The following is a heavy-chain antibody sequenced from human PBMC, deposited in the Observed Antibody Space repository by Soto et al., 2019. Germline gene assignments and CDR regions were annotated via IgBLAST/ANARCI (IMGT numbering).Heavy chain of an antibody. D-gene: IGHD1-1*01. Sequence: GGSLRLSCAASGFTFSSYAMSWVRQAPGKGLEWVSVIRSSGDRTYYADSVKGRFTISRDNSKNTLYMQMNSLRAEDTAVYYCAKQQGPGTPYYYAMDVWGQGTTVTVSS. CDR3: AKQQGPGTPYYYAMDV. CDR1: GFTFSSYA. J-gene: IGHJ6*02. CDR2: IRSSGDRT. V-gene: IGHV3-23*01.